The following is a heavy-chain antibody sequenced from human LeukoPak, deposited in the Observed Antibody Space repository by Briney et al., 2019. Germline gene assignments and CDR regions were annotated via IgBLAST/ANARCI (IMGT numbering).Heavy chain of an antibody. V-gene: IGHV3-7*01. CDR3: ARGGYCTSANCYTYSYYMDV. J-gene: IGHJ6*03. CDR1: RFTFSSYW. CDR2: IKQDESEK. Sequence: PGGSLRLPCAASRFTFSSYWMNWVRQAPGKELEWVANIKQDESEKYYVDSVKGRFTISRDNAKNSLYLQMNNLRAEDAAVYYCARGGYCTSANCYTYSYYMDVWGKGTTVTVSS. D-gene: IGHD2-2*02.